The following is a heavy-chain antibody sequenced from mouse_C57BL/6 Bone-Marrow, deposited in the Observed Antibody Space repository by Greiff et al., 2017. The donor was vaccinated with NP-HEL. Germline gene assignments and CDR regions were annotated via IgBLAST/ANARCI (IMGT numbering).Heavy chain of an antibody. V-gene: IGHV5-9-1*02. CDR2: ISSGGDYI. J-gene: IGHJ3*01. D-gene: IGHD3-2*02. CDR1: GFTFSSYA. Sequence: EVRLVESGEGLVKPGGSLKLSCAASGFTFSSYAMSWVRQTPEKRLEWVAYISSGGDYIYYAEPVKGRFTITRDNARNTLYLQMSSLKSEDTAMDYFTSDDRQLKGLAYWGQGTLVTVSA. CDR3: TSDDRQLKGLAY.